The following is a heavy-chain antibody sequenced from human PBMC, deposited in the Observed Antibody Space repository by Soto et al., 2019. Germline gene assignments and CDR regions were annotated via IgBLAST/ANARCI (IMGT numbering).Heavy chain of an antibody. CDR3: ARGRGGRIDYSTSSHYYYYGMDV. CDR2: SSGGTI. V-gene: IGHV3-48*03. J-gene: IGHJ6*02. D-gene: IGHD6-6*01. Sequence: PGGSLRLSCAASGFNFSSYDVNWVRQAPGKGLEWVSYSSGGTIYYADSVKGRFTISRDNAKNSLYLQMNSPRAEDTAVYYCARGRGGRIDYSTSSHYYYYGMDVWGQGTKVTVSS. CDR1: GFNFSSYD.